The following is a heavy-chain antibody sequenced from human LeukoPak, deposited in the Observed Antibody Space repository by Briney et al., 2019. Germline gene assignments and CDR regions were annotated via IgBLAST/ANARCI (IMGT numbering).Heavy chain of an antibody. J-gene: IGHJ5*02. CDR1: GGTFSSYA. CDR3: ARAAMTTVTWSWFDP. Sequence: SVKVSCKASGGTFSSYAISWVRQAPGQGLEWMGGIIPIFGTANYAQKFQGRVTITADESTSTAYMELSSLRSEDTAVHYCARAAMTTVTWSWFDPWGQGTLVTVSS. D-gene: IGHD4-17*01. V-gene: IGHV1-69*13. CDR2: IIPIFGTA.